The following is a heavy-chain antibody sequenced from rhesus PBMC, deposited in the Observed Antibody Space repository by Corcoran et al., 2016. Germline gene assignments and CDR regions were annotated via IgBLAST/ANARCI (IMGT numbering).Heavy chain of an antibody. CDR3: ARDVAAAGTGSPY. Sequence: QLQLQESGPGLVKLSETLSVTCAVSGGSISSSYWSWIRQAPGKGLEWIGYIYGSGSSHNYNPSRKSRVTLSVDTSKNQRSLKLSSVTTADTAVYYCARDVAAAGTGSPYWGQGVLVTVSS. CDR2: IYGSGSSH. D-gene: IGHD6-25*01. J-gene: IGHJ4*01. V-gene: IGHV4-169*02. CDR1: GGSISSSY.